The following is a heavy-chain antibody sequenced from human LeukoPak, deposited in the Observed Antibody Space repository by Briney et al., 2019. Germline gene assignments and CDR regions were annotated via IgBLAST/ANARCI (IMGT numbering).Heavy chain of an antibody. Sequence: GGSLRLSCAASGFTFSSYGMSWVRQAPGKGLEWVSAISGSGGSTYYADSAKGRFTISGDNSKNTLYLQMNSLRAEDTAVYYCAKDVRYYYYMDVWGKGTTVTISS. CDR3: AKDVRYYYYMDV. CDR1: GFTFSSYG. CDR2: ISGSGGST. V-gene: IGHV3-23*01. J-gene: IGHJ6*03.